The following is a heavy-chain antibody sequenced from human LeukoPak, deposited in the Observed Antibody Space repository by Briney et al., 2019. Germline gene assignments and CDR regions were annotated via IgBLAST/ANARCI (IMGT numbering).Heavy chain of an antibody. D-gene: IGHD4-11*01. Sequence: GESLQISCKGSGYTFTSYWIGWVRQMPGKGLEWMGIIYPGDSDTRYSPSFQGQVTISADKSISTAYLQWSSLKASDTAMYYCARPIYSNSPYYFDYWGQGTLVTVSS. CDR2: IYPGDSDT. V-gene: IGHV5-51*01. CDR1: GYTFTSYW. CDR3: ARPIYSNSPYYFDY. J-gene: IGHJ4*02.